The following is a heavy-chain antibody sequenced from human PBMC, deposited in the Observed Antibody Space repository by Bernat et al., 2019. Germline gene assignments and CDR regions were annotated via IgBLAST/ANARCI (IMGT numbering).Heavy chain of an antibody. CDR2: INAGYGNT. CDR3: AREGGSETSFGFDF. CDR1: GYTLTELS. J-gene: IGHJ3*01. V-gene: IGHV1-3*01. D-gene: IGHD1-26*01. Sequence: QVQLVQSGAEVKKPGASVKVSRKVSGYTLTELSMHWVRQAPGQRLEYVGWINAGYGNTKYSQKFQGRVTITRDTSASTAYMELTTLTSEDTAVYYCAREGGSETSFGFDFWGQGTMVTVSS.